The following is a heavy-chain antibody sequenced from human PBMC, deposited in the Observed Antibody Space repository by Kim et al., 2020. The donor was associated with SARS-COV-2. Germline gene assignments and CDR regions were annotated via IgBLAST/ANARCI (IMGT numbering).Heavy chain of an antibody. CDR3: ARDYYYGMDV. J-gene: IGHJ6*02. Sequence: YNVYAESVKSRIIINPDTAKTQFALQMNSVTPEDTAVYYCARDYYYGMDVWGQGTTVTVSS. CDR2: YN. V-gene: IGHV6-1*01.